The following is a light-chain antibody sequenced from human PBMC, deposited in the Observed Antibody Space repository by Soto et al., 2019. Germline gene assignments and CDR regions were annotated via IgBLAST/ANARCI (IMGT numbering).Light chain of an antibody. CDR1: SSDVGGYNY. V-gene: IGLV2-14*01. Sequence: QSVLTQPASVSGSPGQSITISCTGTSSDVGGYNYVSWYQQHPGKAPKLMIYEVSNRPSGVSNRFSGSKSGNMASLTISGLQAEDEADYYCSSYTSSSTLVFGGGT. CDR3: SSYTSSSTLV. J-gene: IGLJ2*01. CDR2: EVS.